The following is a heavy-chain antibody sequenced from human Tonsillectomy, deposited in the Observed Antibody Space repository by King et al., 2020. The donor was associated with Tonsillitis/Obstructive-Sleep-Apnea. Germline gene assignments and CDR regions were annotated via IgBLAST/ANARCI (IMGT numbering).Heavy chain of an antibody. Sequence: VQLVESGGGVVQPGRSLRLSCAASGFTFSHYGMHWVRQAPGKGLEGVAVISYDETNKYYGDSVEGRFTISRDNSKNTLYLQMNSLRPEDTAVYYCAKDDPSTMVRGVPYYYYGMDVWGQGTTVTVSS. D-gene: IGHD3-10*01. CDR1: GFTFSHYG. CDR2: ISYDETNK. CDR3: AKDDPSTMVRGVPYYYYGMDV. J-gene: IGHJ6*02. V-gene: IGHV3-30*18.